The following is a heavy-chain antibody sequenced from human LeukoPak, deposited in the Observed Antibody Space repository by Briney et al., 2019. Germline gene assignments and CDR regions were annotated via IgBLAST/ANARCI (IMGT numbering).Heavy chain of an antibody. CDR3: AGSHYDILTGYYIFDY. V-gene: IGHV4-59*01. CDR1: GGSISSYY. Sequence: PSGTLSLTCTVSGGSISSYYWSWIRQPPGKGLEWIGYIYYSGSTNYNPSLKSRVTISVDTSKNQFSLKLSSVTAADTAVYYCAGSHYDILTGYYIFDYWGQGTLVTVSS. CDR2: IYYSGST. D-gene: IGHD3-9*01. J-gene: IGHJ4*02.